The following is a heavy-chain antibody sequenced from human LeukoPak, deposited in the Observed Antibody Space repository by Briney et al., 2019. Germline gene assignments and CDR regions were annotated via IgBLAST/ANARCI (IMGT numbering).Heavy chain of an antibody. J-gene: IGHJ4*02. CDR1: GYTFTGYY. CDR2: INPNSGCT. D-gene: IGHD6-13*01. CDR3: ARGFSSWYLSPYYLEY. Sequence: GASVKVSCKASGYTFTGYYMHWVRQVPGQALEWMGWINPNSGCTNYAQKFQGRITMTRDTSNTTAYMEMSRLRSDDTAVYYCARGFSSWYLSPYYLEYCGQGTPVTVSS. V-gene: IGHV1-2*02.